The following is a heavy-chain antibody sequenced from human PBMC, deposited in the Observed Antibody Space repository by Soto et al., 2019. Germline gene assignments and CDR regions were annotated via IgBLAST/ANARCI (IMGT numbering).Heavy chain of an antibody. CDR1: GGSFSGYY. J-gene: IGHJ4*02. CDR3: ARGLKDIVVVPAARTVYFDY. CDR2: INHSGST. D-gene: IGHD2-2*01. V-gene: IGHV4-34*01. Sequence: SETLSLTCAVYGGSFSGYYWSWIRQPPGKGLEWIGEINHSGSTNYNPSLKSRVTISVDTSKNQFSLKLSSVTAADTAVYYCARGLKDIVVVPAARTVYFDYWGQGTLVTVSS.